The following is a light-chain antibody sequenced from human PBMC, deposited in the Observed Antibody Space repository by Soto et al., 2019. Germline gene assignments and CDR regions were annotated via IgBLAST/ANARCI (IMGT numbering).Light chain of an antibody. CDR1: QSINRW. Sequence: DIQMTQSPSTLSVSVGDRVTITCRASQSINRWLAWYQQKPGKAPKLLIYKASTLESGVPSRFSGGGIGTEFSLSISSLQPDDFATYYCQQYSTYPYIFGQGTKVEIK. V-gene: IGKV1-5*03. J-gene: IGKJ2*01. CDR3: QQYSTYPYI. CDR2: KAS.